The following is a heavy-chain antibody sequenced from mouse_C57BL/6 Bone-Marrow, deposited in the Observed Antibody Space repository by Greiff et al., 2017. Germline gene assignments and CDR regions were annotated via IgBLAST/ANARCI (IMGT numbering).Heavy chain of an antibody. V-gene: IGHV1-81*01. J-gene: IGHJ2*01. CDR1: GYTFTSYG. Sequence: QVQLKQSGAELARPGASVKLSCKASGYTFTSYGISWVKQRTGQGLEWIGEIYPRSGNTYYNEKFKGKATLTADKSSSTAYRELRSLTSEDSAVYFCSRDGYYFYYFDYWGQGTTLTVSS. CDR3: SRDGYYFYYFDY. D-gene: IGHD2-3*01. CDR2: IYPRSGNT.